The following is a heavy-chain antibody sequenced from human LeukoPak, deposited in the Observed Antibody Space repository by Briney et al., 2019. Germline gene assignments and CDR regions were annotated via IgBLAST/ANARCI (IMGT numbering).Heavy chain of an antibody. CDR1: GFTFSSYA. V-gene: IGHV3-23*01. Sequence: GGSLRLSCAASGFTFSSYAMSWVRQAPGKGLEWVSTISGSGGSTYYADSVKGRFTISRDNSKNTLYLQMNSLRAEDTAEYYCAKDLGAYSSSVLLDYWGQGTLVTVSS. CDR3: AKDLGAYSSSVLLDY. D-gene: IGHD6-6*01. J-gene: IGHJ4*02. CDR2: ISGSGGST.